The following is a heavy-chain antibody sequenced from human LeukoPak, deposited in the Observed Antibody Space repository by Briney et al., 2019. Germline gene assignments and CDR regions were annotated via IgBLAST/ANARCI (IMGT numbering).Heavy chain of an antibody. CDR1: GFTVSSNY. Sequence: GGSLRLSCAASGFTVSSNYMTWVRLAPGKGLEWVSVIYSGGSTYYADSVKGRFTISRDNSKNTLYLQMNSLRAEDTAVYYCARARIMITFGGAPYYFDYWGQGTLVTVSS. D-gene: IGHD3-16*01. CDR3: ARARIMITFGGAPYYFDY. CDR2: IYSGGST. V-gene: IGHV3-53*01. J-gene: IGHJ4*02.